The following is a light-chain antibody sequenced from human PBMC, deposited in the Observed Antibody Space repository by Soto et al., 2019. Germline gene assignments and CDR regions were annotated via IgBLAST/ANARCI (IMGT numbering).Light chain of an antibody. CDR2: AAS. Sequence: DIQMTQSPSSLSASVGARVTITCRASQSISTYLNWYQQKAGLAPKLLIYAASSLQSGVPSRFSGSGSGTDFTLTISSLQPEDVAAYYCQQANSFPLTFGGGTKVDIK. J-gene: IGKJ4*01. V-gene: IGKV1-39*01. CDR3: QQANSFPLT. CDR1: QSISTY.